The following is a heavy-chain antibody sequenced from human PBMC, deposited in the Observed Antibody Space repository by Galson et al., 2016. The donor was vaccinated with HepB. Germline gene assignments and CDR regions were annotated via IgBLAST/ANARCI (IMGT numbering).Heavy chain of an antibody. CDR2: FYISGTT. V-gene: IGHV4-4*07. Sequence: SETLSLTCAVSGASVTDYYWSWIRQPAGKGLEWVGRFYISGTTNYNPSLRSRVAMSVDTSANLFSLKLLSVTAADTAIYYCARVSPARDVWSREFYDHWGPGALVTVSS. J-gene: IGHJ5*02. CDR1: GASVTDYY. D-gene: IGHD3-10*01. CDR3: ARVSPARDVWSREFYDH.